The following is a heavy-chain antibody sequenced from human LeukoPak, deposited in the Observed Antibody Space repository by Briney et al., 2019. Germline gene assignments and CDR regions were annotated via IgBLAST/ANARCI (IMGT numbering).Heavy chain of an antibody. CDR1: GGSFSGYY. CDR2: INHGGST. CDR3: ASGGAYCGADCYLPAFDY. D-gene: IGHD2-21*02. J-gene: IGHJ4*02. Sequence: SETLSLTCAVYGGSFSGYYWSWIRQPPGKGLEWIGEINHGGSTNYNPSLKSRVTISVDTSKNQFSLKLSSVTAADTAVYYCASGGAYCGADCYLPAFDYWGQGTLVTVSS. V-gene: IGHV4-34*01.